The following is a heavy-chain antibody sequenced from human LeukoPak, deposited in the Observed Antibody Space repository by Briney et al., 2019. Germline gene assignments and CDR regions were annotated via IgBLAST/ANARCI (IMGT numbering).Heavy chain of an antibody. D-gene: IGHD6-13*01. J-gene: IGHJ4*02. CDR3: AREQQLVGGDY. CDR2: IIPILGIA. V-gene: IGHV1-69*04. CDR1: GGTFSSYA. Sequence: SVKVSCKASGGTFSSYAISWVRQAPGQGLEWMGRIIPILGIANYAQKFQGRVTITADKSTSTAYMELSSLRSEDTAVYYCAREQQLVGGDYWGQGTLATVSS.